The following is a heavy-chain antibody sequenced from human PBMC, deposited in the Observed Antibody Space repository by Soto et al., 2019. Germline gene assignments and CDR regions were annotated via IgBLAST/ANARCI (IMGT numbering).Heavy chain of an antibody. CDR3: ARDQLSSGVYVYFDP. Sequence: PLEILSLTCTVAGGSISTYYWSWIRQPLGKGLEWIGYIYYDGSTSYNPSLRSRVTISVDTSKNQFSLILSSVTSADMAVYYFARDQLSSGVYVYFDPWGHGTPVTVSS. CDR2: IYYDGST. J-gene: IGHJ5*02. V-gene: IGHV4-59*01. D-gene: IGHD6-25*01. CDR1: GGSISTYY.